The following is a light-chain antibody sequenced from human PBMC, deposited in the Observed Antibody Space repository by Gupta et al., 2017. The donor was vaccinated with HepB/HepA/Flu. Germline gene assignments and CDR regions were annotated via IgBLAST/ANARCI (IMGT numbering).Light chain of an antibody. V-gene: IGKV3-20*01. Sequence: EIVLTQSPGTLSLSPGERATLSCRASQTITSNYLAWYQQKPGQAPRLLMDGATSRATGVPDRFSGSGSGTDFTLTISRMAPEDFVVYYGQQYGSSPITFGQGTRLEIK. CDR3: QQYGSSPIT. CDR2: GAT. CDR1: QTITSNY. J-gene: IGKJ5*01.